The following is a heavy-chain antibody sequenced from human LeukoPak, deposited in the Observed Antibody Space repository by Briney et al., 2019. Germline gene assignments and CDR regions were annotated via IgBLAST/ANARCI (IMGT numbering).Heavy chain of an antibody. J-gene: IGHJ2*01. CDR1: GGSISGSNYY. CDR2: SYYSGSS. CDR3: ARRHYWSFDL. Sequence: SETLSLTCTVSGGSISGSNYYWGWIRQPPGKGLEWIVSSYYSGSSHYNPSLKSRVTISVDTSKNQFSLKLSSVTAANTAVYYCARRHYWSFDLWGRGTLVSVSS. V-gene: IGHV4-39*01.